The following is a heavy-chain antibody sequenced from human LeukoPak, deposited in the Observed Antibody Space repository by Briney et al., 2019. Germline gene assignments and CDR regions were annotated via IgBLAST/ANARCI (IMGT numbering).Heavy chain of an antibody. J-gene: IGHJ3*02. D-gene: IGHD2-15*01. Sequence: GGSLRLSCAASGFTFSSYSMSWIRQAPGKGLEWLSYISSSGSTIYYADSVKGRFTISRDNAKNSLYLQMNSLRAEDTAVYYCARDLYCSGGSCYYDAFDIWGQGTMVTVSS. V-gene: IGHV3-11*04. CDR2: ISSSGSTI. CDR1: GFTFSSYS. CDR3: ARDLYCSGGSCYYDAFDI.